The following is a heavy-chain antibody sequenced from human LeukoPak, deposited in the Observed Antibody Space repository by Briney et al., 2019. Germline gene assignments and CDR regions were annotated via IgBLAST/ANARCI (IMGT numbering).Heavy chain of an antibody. Sequence: GGSLRLSCAASGFTFDDYTMHWVRQAPGKGLEWVSLISWDGGSTYYADSVKGRFTISRDNSKNSLYLQMNSLRTTDTALYYSATTGTTSGYWGQGTLVTVSS. CDR3: ATTGTTSGY. CDR1: GFTFDDYT. D-gene: IGHD1-1*01. J-gene: IGHJ4*02. CDR2: ISWDGGST. V-gene: IGHV3-43*01.